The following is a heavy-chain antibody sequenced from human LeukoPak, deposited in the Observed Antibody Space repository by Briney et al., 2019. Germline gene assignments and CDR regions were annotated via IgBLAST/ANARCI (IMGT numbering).Heavy chain of an antibody. CDR1: GFTFSSYS. CDR3: ARADSSSYLFGY. J-gene: IGHJ4*02. Sequence: GGSLRLSCAASGFTFSSYSMNWVRQAPGKGLEWVSSISSSSSYIYYADSVKGRFTISRDNAKNSLYLQMNSLRAEDTAVYYCARADSSSYLFGYWGQGTLVTVSS. D-gene: IGHD6-13*01. V-gene: IGHV3-21*01. CDR2: ISSSSSYI.